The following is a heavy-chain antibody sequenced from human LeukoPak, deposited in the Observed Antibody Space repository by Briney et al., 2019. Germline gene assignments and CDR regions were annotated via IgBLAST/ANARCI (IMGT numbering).Heavy chain of an antibody. CDR1: GFTFSSYA. CDR3: AALGITMIGGV. Sequence: PGRSLRLSCAASGFTFSSYAMHWVRQAPGKGLEWVAVISYDGSNKYYADSVKGRFTISRDNSKNTLYLQMNNLRAEDTAVYYCAALGITMIGGVWGKGTTVTISS. J-gene: IGHJ6*04. V-gene: IGHV3-30*04. CDR2: ISYDGSNK. D-gene: IGHD3-10*02.